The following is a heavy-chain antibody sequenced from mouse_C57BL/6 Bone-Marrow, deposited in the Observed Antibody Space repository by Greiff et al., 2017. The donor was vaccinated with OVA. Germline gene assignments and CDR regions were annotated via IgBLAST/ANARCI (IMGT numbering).Heavy chain of an antibody. CDR2: ISSGGSYT. CDR1: GFTFSSYG. CDR3: ARLSDYYGSSYD. D-gene: IGHD1-1*01. V-gene: IGHV5-6*01. J-gene: IGHJ2*01. Sequence: EVMLVESGGDLVKPGGSLKLSCAASGFTFSSYGMSWVRQTPDKRLEWVATISSGGSYTYYPDSVKGRFTISRDNAKNTLYLQMSSLKSEDTAMYYCARLSDYYGSSYDWGQGTTLTVSS.